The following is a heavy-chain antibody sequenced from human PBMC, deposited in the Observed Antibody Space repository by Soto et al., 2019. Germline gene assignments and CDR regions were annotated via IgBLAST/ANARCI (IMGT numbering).Heavy chain of an antibody. CDR1: GYTFTGYY. CDR2: ITPNSGDT. D-gene: IGHD1-26*01. Sequence: QVQLVQSGTEVKRPGDSVKVSCKASGYTFTGYYVHWVRQAPGQGLEWMGWITPNSGDTYLAQRFQGRVTMNRDTSIGTAYMELRGLTSDDTGEYYCAKGGAIVAAGTRVYLYNAMDVWGQGTTVTVSS. J-gene: IGHJ6*02. V-gene: IGHV1-2*02. CDR3: AKGGAIVAAGTRVYLYNAMDV.